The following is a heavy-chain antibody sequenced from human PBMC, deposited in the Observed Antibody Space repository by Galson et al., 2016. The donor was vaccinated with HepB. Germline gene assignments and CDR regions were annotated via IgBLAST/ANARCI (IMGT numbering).Heavy chain of an antibody. CDR1: GFKFSNFW. D-gene: IGHD2-21*01. J-gene: IGHJ3*01. V-gene: IGHV3-74*01. CDR2: ISSDGTFT. Sequence: SLRLSCAASGFKFSNFWMHWVRHVPGKGLLWVSRISSDGTFTTYADSVKGRFTVSRDNMRNTLFLKMYDRRAEDTETYFCTRQEVTSYSDAFDLWGQGTRVAVSS. CDR3: TRQEVTSYSDAFDL.